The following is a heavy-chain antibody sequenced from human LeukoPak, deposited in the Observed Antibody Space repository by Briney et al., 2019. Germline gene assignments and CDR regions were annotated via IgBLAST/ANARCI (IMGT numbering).Heavy chain of an antibody. CDR2: INIGGTNT. V-gene: IGHV3-11*01. CDR1: GFTFNDYY. CDR3: ATDGAGCDT. Sequence: PGGSLRLSCAPSGFTFNDYYMSWIRQAPGKGRGWLSYINIGGTNTHYADSVKGRFTISRDNAKKSLYLEMNNLRAEDTAVYYCATDGAGCDTWGQGVLVTVSS. J-gene: IGHJ5*02.